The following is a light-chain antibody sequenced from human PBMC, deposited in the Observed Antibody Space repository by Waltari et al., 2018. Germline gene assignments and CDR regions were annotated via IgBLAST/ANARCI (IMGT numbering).Light chain of an antibody. CDR1: ALPKQY. Sequence: SYELTQPPSVSVSPGQTARITCSGDALPKQYAYWYQQKPGQAPVLVIYKDSERPSGMPERCSGSSAGKTVTLTISGVQAEDEADYYCQSADSSGTYVVFGGGTKLTVL. CDR3: QSADSSGTYVV. J-gene: IGLJ2*01. V-gene: IGLV3-25*03. CDR2: KDS.